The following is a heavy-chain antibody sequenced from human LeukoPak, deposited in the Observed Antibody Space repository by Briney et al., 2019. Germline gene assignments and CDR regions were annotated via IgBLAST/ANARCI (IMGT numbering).Heavy chain of an antibody. D-gene: IGHD2-15*01. Sequence: PGGSLRLSCAASGFTFSSYGMHWVRQAPGKGLEWVAVISYDGSNKYYADSVKGRFTISRDNSKNTLYLQMNSLRAEDTAVYYCAKPPALGYSEGYFDYWGQGTLVTVSS. CDR3: AKPPALGYSEGYFDY. V-gene: IGHV3-30*18. CDR1: GFTFSSYG. J-gene: IGHJ4*02. CDR2: ISYDGSNK.